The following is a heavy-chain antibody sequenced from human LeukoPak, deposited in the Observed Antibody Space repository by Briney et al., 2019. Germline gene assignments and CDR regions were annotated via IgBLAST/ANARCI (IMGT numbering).Heavy chain of an antibody. Sequence: ASVKVSCKASGYTFTGYYMHWVRQAPGQGLEWMGYINPHSGGTNYAQKFQSRDTMTRDTSISTAYMELSRLRSDDTAVYYCARDGRRAVAGTPWPYFYYWGQGTLVTVSS. CDR1: GYTFTGYY. J-gene: IGHJ4*02. V-gene: IGHV1-2*02. CDR2: INPHSGGT. D-gene: IGHD6-19*01. CDR3: ARDGRRAVAGTPWPYFYY.